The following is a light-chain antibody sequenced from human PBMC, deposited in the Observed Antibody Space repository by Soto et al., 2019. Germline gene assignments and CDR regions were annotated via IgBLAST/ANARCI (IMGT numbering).Light chain of an antibody. CDR1: NIGSKS. CDR2: YDS. V-gene: IGLV3-21*04. CDR3: QVWDSSSDHLVV. Sequence: SYELTQPPSVSVAPGKTARITCGGNNIGSKSVHWYQQKPGQAPVLVIYYDSDRPSGIPERFSGSNSGNTATLTISRVEAGDEADYYCQVWDSSSDHLVVVGGGTKLTVL. J-gene: IGLJ2*01.